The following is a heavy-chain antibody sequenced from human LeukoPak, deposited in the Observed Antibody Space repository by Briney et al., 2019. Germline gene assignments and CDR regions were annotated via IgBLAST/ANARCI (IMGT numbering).Heavy chain of an antibody. CDR3: AKDGSSWYSPNDY. Sequence: GGSLRLSCAASGFTFSSYAMSWVRQAPGKGLEWVSAISGSGGSTYYADSVKGRFTISRDNSKNTLYLQMNSLRAGDTAVYYCAKDGSSWYSPNDYWGQGTLVTVSS. D-gene: IGHD6-13*01. V-gene: IGHV3-23*01. CDR1: GFTFSSYA. CDR2: ISGSGGST. J-gene: IGHJ4*02.